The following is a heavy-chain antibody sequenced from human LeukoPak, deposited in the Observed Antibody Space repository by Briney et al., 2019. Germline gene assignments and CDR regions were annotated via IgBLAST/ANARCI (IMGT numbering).Heavy chain of an antibody. CDR3: ARVRWLWGPTGFDY. V-gene: IGHV3-74*01. D-gene: IGHD3-22*01. J-gene: IGHJ4*02. CDR1: GFTFSSYW. CDR2: INSDGSST. Sequence: GGSLRLSCAASGFTFSSYWMHWVRQAPGKGLVWVSRINSDGSSTSYADSVKGRFTISRDNAKDTLYLQMNSLRAEDTAVYYCARVRWLWGPTGFDYWGQGTLVTVSS.